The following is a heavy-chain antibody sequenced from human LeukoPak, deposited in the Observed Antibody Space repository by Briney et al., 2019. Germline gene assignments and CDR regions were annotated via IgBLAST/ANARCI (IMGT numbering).Heavy chain of an antibody. Sequence: PSETLSLTCAVYGGSFSGYYWSWICQPPGKGLEWIGEINHSGSTNYNPSLRSRVTISVDTSKNQFSLKLSSVTAADTAVYYCARAPWFDPWGQGTLVTVSS. CDR2: INHSGST. J-gene: IGHJ5*02. CDR3: ARAPWFDP. V-gene: IGHV4-34*01. CDR1: GGSFSGYY.